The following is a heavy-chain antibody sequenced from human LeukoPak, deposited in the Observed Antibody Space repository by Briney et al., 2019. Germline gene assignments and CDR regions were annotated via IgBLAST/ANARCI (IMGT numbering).Heavy chain of an antibody. CDR2: IYYSGST. D-gene: IGHD3-22*01. V-gene: IGHV4-39*07. CDR3: ARDQGDSSGYYYYYYYMDV. CDR1: GGSISSSSYY. Sequence: SETLSLTCTVSGGSISSSSYYWGWIRQPPGKGLEWIGSIYYSGSTHYNPSLKSRVTISVDTSKNQFSLKLSSVTAADTAVYYCARDQGDSSGYYYYYYYMDVWGKGTTVTVSS. J-gene: IGHJ6*03.